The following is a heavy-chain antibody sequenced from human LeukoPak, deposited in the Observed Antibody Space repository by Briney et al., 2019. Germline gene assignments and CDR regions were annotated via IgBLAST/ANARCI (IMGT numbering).Heavy chain of an antibody. V-gene: IGHV3-21*01. J-gene: IGHJ6*02. CDR3: ARDTRPNYYYYGMDV. CDR1: GFTFSSYS. Sequence: GGSLRLSCAASGFTFSSYSMNWVRQAPGKGLEWVSSISSSSSYIYYADSVKGRFTISRDNAKNSLYLQMNSLRAKDTAVYYCARDTRPNYYYYGMDVWGQGTTVTVSS. CDR2: ISSSSSYI. D-gene: IGHD1-1*01.